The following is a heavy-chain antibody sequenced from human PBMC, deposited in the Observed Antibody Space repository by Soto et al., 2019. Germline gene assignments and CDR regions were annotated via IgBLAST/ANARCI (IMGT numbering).Heavy chain of an antibody. CDR3: ARVGPWVPYYYDSSPYTFENWFDP. D-gene: IGHD3-22*01. Sequence: LSLTCAVSGYSISSGYYGGWLLEPARNGLECIGSIYHGGSTYYNPSLNSRVTLSIDMTNNHVSLILNSVTAADTAVYYCARVGPWVPYYYDSSPYTFENWFDPWGQGTLVTVSS. V-gene: IGHV4-38-2*01. J-gene: IGHJ5*02. CDR2: IYHGGST. CDR1: GYSISSGYY.